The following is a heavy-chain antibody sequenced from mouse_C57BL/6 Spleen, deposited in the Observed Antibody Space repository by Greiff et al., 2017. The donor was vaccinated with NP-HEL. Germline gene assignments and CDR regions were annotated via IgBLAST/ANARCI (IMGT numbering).Heavy chain of an antibody. CDR3: ARNYGSSYVGFAY. V-gene: IGHV5-6*01. CDR2: ISSGGSYT. CDR1: GFTFSSYG. J-gene: IGHJ3*01. D-gene: IGHD1-1*01. Sequence: EVQLVESGGDLVKPGGSLKLSCAASGFTFSSYGMSWVRQTPDKRLEWVATISSGGSYTYYPDSVKGRFTISRDNAKNTLYLQMSSLKSEDTAMYYCARNYGSSYVGFAYWGQGTLVTVSA.